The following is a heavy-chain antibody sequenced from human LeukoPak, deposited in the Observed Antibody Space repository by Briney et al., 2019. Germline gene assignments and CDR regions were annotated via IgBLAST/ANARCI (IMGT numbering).Heavy chain of an antibody. V-gene: IGHV3-11*01. CDR1: GFTSSDYY. CDR2: ISSGGSTI. D-gene: IGHD4-17*01. Sequence: GGSLRLSCAASGFTSSDYYMSWIRQAPGKGLEWVSYISSGGSTIYYADSVRGRFTISRDNAENSLYLQMNSLRAEDTAVYYCAGGRYGDYYFDYWGQGTLVTVSS. J-gene: IGHJ4*02. CDR3: AGGRYGDYYFDY.